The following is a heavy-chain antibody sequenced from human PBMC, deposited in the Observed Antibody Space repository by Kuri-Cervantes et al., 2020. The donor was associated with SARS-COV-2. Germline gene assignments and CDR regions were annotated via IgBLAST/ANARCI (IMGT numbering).Heavy chain of an antibody. J-gene: IGHJ4*02. V-gene: IGHV3-30*04. CDR2: ISYDGSKK. Sequence: GESLKISCAASGFTFSSYAMHWVRQAPGKGLEWVAVISYDGSKKYYGDPVKGRFTISRDNSKNTLYLQMNGLRTEDTAIYYCAKDQYGIVVVVAAIDHWGQGTLVTVSS. D-gene: IGHD2-15*01. CDR1: GFTFSSYA. CDR3: AKDQYGIVVVVAAIDH.